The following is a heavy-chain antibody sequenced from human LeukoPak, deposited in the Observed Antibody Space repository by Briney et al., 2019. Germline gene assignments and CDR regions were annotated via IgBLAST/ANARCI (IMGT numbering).Heavy chain of an antibody. D-gene: IGHD1-26*01. Sequence: GGTLRLSCAASGFTASSNYMSWVCHAPPHGLDWDSVIYSGGSTYSADTVKGRFTISRENSKNTLYLQMNSLRAEDTAVYYCARETYSGSYLGDLDYWGQGTLVTVSS. CDR2: IYSGGST. CDR3: ARETYSGSYLGDLDY. V-gene: IGHV3-66*01. J-gene: IGHJ4*02. CDR1: GFTASSNY.